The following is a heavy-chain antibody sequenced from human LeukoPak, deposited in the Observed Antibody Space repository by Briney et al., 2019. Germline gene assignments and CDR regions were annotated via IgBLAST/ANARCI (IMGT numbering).Heavy chain of an antibody. V-gene: IGHV3-74*01. CDR2: ISSDGSTT. CDR3: VRNLDFWGDSEDY. CDR1: GFTFSSYW. D-gene: IGHD3-3*01. J-gene: IGHJ4*02. Sequence: LSGGSLRLSCAASGFTFSSYWMHWVRQAPGKGLVWVSRISSDGSTTTYADSVKGRFTISGDNAKNTLYLQMNSLRAEDTAVYYCVRNLDFWGDSEDYWGQGTLVTVSS.